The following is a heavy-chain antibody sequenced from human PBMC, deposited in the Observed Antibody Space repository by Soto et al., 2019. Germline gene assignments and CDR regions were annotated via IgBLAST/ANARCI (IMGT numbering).Heavy chain of an antibody. CDR2: IKGDETST. J-gene: IGHJ4*02. D-gene: IGHD5-12*01. Sequence: EVQLVESGGGPAQFGGSLRLSCAASGFTFSNYWMHWVRQVPGKGLVWVARIKGDETSTGYADSVKGRFTIFRDNGKNTLYLQMNSLRAEDTAVYYCARGVSGYYGFDYWGRGTLVTVSS. V-gene: IGHV3-74*01. CDR3: ARGVSGYYGFDY. CDR1: GFTFSNYW.